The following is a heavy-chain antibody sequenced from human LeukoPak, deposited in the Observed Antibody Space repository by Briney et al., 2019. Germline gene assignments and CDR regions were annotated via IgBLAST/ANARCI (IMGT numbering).Heavy chain of an antibody. CDR2: IYSSSDYI. V-gene: IGHV3-11*01. D-gene: IGHD1-1*01. Sequence: GGSLRLSCAGSGFIFSDFYMSWVRQAPGKGLEWVSLIYSSSDYIYYADSVKGRFTISRDNAKNSLYLQMNSLRAEDTAVYYCARSQWNPGKTTQTTWGQGTLVTVSS. J-gene: IGHJ5*02. CDR3: ARSQWNPGKTTQTT. CDR1: GFIFSDFY.